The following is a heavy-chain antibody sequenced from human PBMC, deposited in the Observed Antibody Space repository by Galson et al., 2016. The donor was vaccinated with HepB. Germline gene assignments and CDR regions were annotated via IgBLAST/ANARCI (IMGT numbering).Heavy chain of an antibody. V-gene: IGHV1-18*01. CDR1: GYTFTSYG. CDR2: INSYNGNR. D-gene: IGHD5-18*01. CDR3: AIPRGYRYSMDV. J-gene: IGHJ6*02. Sequence: SVKVSCKASGYTFTSYGITWVRQAPGQGLEWMGWINSYNGNRNFAQNLQGRITMTTDTSTNTAYMELRSLRPEDTAVYFCAIPRGYRYSMDVWGQGTPVTVSS.